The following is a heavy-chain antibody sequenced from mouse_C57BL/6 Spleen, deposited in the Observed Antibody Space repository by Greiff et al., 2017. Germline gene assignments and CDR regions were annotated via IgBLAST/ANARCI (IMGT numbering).Heavy chain of an antibody. CDR3: ARGSGGFAY. CDR1: GFTFSSYA. CDR2: ISDGGSYT. V-gene: IGHV5-4*03. J-gene: IGHJ3*01. Sequence: EVNVVESGGGLVKPGGSLKLSCAASGFTFSSYAMSWVRQTPEKRLEWVATISDGGSYTYYPDNVKGRFTISRDNAKNNLYLQMSHLKSEDTAMYYCARGSGGFAYWGQGTLVTVSA.